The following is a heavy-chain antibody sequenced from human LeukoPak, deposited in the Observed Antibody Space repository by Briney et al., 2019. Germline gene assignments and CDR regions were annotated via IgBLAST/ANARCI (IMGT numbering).Heavy chain of an antibody. CDR2: IHHSGIT. CDR1: GGSISSPTCY. Sequence: SEALSLTCTVSGGSISSPTCYWAWLRQPPGQELECINTIHHSGITYDNPSLKSRITISVDTCQNQFFLNMSSVTAADTAVYYCASLGGYHDPPDYWGQGTLVTVSS. CDR3: ASLGGYHDPPDY. V-gene: IGHV4-39*01. D-gene: IGHD3-16*02. J-gene: IGHJ4*02.